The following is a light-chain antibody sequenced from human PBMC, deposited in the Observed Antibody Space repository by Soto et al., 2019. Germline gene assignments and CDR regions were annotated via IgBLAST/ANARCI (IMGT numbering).Light chain of an antibody. Sequence: ETVMTQSPATLSVSPGERATLSCRASQSISNNLAWYQQKPGQSPRLIMFRTSTGATGVPARFSGSGSGTEFNITISSLQSEDFAVYYCQQYNNWPRATFGGGTKVDIK. CDR2: RTS. V-gene: IGKV3-15*01. J-gene: IGKJ4*01. CDR1: QSISNN. CDR3: QQYNNWPRAT.